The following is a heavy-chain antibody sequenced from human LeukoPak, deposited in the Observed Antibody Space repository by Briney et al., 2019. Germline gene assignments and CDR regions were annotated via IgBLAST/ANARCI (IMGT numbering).Heavy chain of an antibody. CDR1: GGSISSSSYY. CDR2: IYYSGST. CDR3: ARGADSSSWLFDY. D-gene: IGHD6-13*01. V-gene: IGHV4-39*07. Sequence: SETLSLTRTVSGGSISSSSYYWGWIRQPPGKGLEWIGSIYYSGSTYYNPSLKSRVTISVDTSKNQFSLKLSSVTAADTAVYYCARGADSSSWLFDYWGQGTLVTVSS. J-gene: IGHJ4*02.